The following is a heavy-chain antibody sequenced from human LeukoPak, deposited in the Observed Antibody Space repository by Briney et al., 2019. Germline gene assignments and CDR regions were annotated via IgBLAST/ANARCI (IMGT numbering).Heavy chain of an antibody. J-gene: IGHJ3*02. CDR1: GGSISSYY. D-gene: IGHD5-24*01. CDR3: ARHGLHNDAFNI. Sequence: PSETLSLTCTVSGGSISSYYWSWIRQPPGKGLEWIGYIYTSGSTNYNPSLKSQVLISVDTSKNQSTLKLSSVTAADTAVYYCARHGLHNDAFNIWGQGTMVTVSS. CDR2: IYTSGST. V-gene: IGHV4-4*09.